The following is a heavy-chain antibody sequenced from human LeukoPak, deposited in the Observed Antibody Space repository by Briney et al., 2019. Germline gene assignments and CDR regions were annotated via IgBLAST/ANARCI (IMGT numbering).Heavy chain of an antibody. D-gene: IGHD3-16*02. CDR1: GGTFSSYA. Sequence: ASVKVSRKASGGTFSSYAISWVRQAPGQGLEWMGGIIPIFGTANYAQKFQGRVTITADKSTSTAYMELSSLRSEDTAVYYCARVVSPDYDYVWGSYRGNWFDPWGQGTLVTVSS. CDR2: IIPIFGTA. J-gene: IGHJ5*02. V-gene: IGHV1-69*06. CDR3: ARVVSPDYDYVWGSYRGNWFDP.